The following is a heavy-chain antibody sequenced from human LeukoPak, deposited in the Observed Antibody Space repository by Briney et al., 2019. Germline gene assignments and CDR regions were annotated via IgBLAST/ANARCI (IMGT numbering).Heavy chain of an antibody. J-gene: IGHJ4*02. V-gene: IGHV3-23*01. D-gene: IGHD1-26*01. CDR2: ISASGGST. CDR1: GFTFSSYA. Sequence: GGSLRLSCAASGFTFSSYAMSWVRQAPGKGLEWVSVISASGGSTHYADSVKGRFTISRDNSKNTLYLQMNSLGAEDTAVYYCAKDLVGATLRLDFDYWGPGTLVTVSS. CDR3: AKDLVGATLRLDFDY.